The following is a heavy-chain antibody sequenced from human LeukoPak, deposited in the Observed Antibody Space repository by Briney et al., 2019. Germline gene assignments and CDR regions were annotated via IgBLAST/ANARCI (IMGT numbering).Heavy chain of an antibody. J-gene: IGHJ3*02. Sequence: SETLSLTCTVSGGSISSGGYYWSWIRQHPGKGLEWIGYIYYSGSTYYNPSLKSRVTISVDTSKNQFSLKLSSVTAADTAVYYCARDSRGPYSSSWYSGAFDIWGQGTMVTVSS. CDR1: GGSISSGGYY. D-gene: IGHD6-13*01. CDR3: ARDSRGPYSSSWYSGAFDI. CDR2: IYYSGST. V-gene: IGHV4-31*03.